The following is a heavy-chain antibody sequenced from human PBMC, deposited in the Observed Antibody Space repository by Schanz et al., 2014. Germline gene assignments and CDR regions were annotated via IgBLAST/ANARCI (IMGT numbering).Heavy chain of an antibody. CDR3: AKHLYQYNYYGMDV. V-gene: IGHV3-66*04. J-gene: IGHJ6*02. Sequence: EVQLVESGGGLVQPGGSLRISCVVSGFTFSDYYMSWVRQAPGKGLEWVAVIYSGGSTFYTDSVKGRFTISRDNSKNTLSLQLNSLRAYDTAVYYCAKHLYQYNYYGMDVWGQGTTVTVSS. CDR2: IYSGGST. CDR1: GFTFSDYY. D-gene: IGHD2-2*02.